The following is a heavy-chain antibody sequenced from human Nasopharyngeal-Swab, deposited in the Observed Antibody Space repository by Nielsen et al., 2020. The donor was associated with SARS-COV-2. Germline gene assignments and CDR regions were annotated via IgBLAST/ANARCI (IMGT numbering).Heavy chain of an antibody. CDR3: ARPGAGKLDY. V-gene: IGHV3-74*01. CDR1: GFTFNTYS. Sequence: GGSLRLSCAASGFTFNTYSMNWVRQAPGKGLVWVSRINSDGSSTSYADSVKGRFTISRDNAKNTLYLQMNSLRAEDTAVYYCARPGAGKLDYWGQGTLVTVSS. J-gene: IGHJ4*02. D-gene: IGHD6-19*01. CDR2: INSDGSST.